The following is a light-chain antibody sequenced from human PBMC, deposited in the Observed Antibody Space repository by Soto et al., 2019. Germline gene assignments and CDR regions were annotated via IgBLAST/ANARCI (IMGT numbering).Light chain of an antibody. CDR1: QSISSW. CDR3: QQYNDIFPYT. CDR2: KAS. Sequence: DIQMTQSPSTLSASVGDRVTITCRASQSISSWLAWYQQKPGTVPKLLIYKASTLESGVPSRFSGSRSGTEFTLTVSSLQPDDFATYYCQQYNDIFPYTFGQGTQREIK. J-gene: IGKJ2*01. V-gene: IGKV1-5*03.